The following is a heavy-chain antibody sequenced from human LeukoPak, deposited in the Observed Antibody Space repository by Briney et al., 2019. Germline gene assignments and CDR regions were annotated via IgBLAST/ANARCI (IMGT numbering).Heavy chain of an antibody. CDR1: GFTFSSYA. CDR3: VKDQRVTGTGNQYYFDY. D-gene: IGHD1/OR15-1a*01. J-gene: IGHJ4*02. CDR2: ISSNGGST. Sequence: GGSLRLSCSASGFTFSSYAMHWVRQAPAKGLEYVSAISSNGGSTYYADSVKGRFTISRDDSKNTLYPQISSLRAEDTAAYYCVKDQRVTGTGNQYYFDYWGQGTLVTVSS. V-gene: IGHV3-64D*09.